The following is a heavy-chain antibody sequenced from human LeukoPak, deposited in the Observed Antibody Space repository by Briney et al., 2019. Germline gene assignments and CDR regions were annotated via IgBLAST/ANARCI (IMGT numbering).Heavy chain of an antibody. J-gene: IGHJ6*03. V-gene: IGHV4-59*01. D-gene: IGHD5-18*01. CDR3: ARESLGYSYGFPHYYYMDV. CDR1: GGSISSYY. CDR2: IYYSGST. Sequence: SETLSLTCTVSGGSISSYYWSWIRQPPGKGLEWIGYIYYSGSTNCNPSLKSRVTISVDTSKNQFSLKLSSVTAADTAVYYCARESLGYSYGFPHYYYMDVWGKGTTVTVSS.